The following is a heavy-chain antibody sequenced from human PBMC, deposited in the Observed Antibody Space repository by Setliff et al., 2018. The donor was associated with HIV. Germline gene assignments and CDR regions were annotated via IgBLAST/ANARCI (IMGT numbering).Heavy chain of an antibody. J-gene: IGHJ4*02. CDR2: IYYTGGT. Sequence: SETLSLTCTVSGGSISSYYWSWIRKPPGKELEWIGYIYYTGGTTYNPSLKSRVSISIDASKNHSSLNLTSVTAADTAVYYCARYSSSWYAHFWGQGTLVTVSS. CDR3: ARYSSSWYAHF. CDR1: GGSISSYY. V-gene: IGHV4-59*01. D-gene: IGHD6-13*01.